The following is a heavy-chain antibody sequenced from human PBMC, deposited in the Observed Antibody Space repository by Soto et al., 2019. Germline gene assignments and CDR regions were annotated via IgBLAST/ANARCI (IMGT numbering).Heavy chain of an antibody. CDR3: ASAQRSTPPG. D-gene: IGHD6-13*01. Sequence: EVQLVESGGGLVKPGGSLRLSCAASGFTFSSYSMNWVRQAPGKGLEWVSSISSSSSYIYYADSVKGRFTISRDNAKNSLYLQMNSLRAEDTAVYYCASAQRSTPPGWGQGTLVTVSS. CDR1: GFTFSSYS. CDR2: ISSSSSYI. J-gene: IGHJ4*02. V-gene: IGHV3-21*01.